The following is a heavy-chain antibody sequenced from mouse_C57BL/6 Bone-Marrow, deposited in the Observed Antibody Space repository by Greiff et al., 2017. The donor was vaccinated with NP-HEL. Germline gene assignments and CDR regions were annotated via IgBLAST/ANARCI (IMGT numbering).Heavy chain of an antibody. V-gene: IGHV3-6*01. CDR1: GYSITSGYY. D-gene: IGHD2-4*01. CDR2: ISYDGSN. Sequence: DVKLQESGPGLVKPSQSLSLTCSVTGYSITSGYYWNWIRQFPGNKLEWMGYISYDGSNNYNPSLKNRISITRDTSKNQFFLKLNSVTTEDTATYYCARGRYDYDYAMDYWGQGTSVTVSS. CDR3: ARGRYDYDYAMDY. J-gene: IGHJ4*01.